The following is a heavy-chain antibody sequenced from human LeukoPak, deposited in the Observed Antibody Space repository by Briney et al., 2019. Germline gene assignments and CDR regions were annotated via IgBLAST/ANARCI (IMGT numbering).Heavy chain of an antibody. D-gene: IGHD4-17*01. CDR2: ISYDGSNK. J-gene: IGHJ4*02. CDR3: ASYYGDSLFDS. CDR1: GFTFSSYG. Sequence: GRSLRLSCAASGFTFSSYGMHWVRQAPGKGLEWVAVISYDGSNKYYADSVKGRFTISRDNSKNTLYLQVNSLRAEDTAVYYCASYYGDSLFDSWGQGTLVTVSS. V-gene: IGHV3-30*03.